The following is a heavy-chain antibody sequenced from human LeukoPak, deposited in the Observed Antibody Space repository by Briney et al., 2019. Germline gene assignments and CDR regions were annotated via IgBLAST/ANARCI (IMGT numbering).Heavy chain of an antibody. CDR2: INHSGST. J-gene: IGHJ6*03. CDR3: ARGVRDYMDV. CDR1: GGSFSGYY. V-gene: IGHV4-34*01. Sequence: SETLSLTCAVYGGSFSGYYWSWIRQPPGKGLEWIGEINHSGSTNYNPSLKSRVTISVDTSQNQFSLKLSSVTAADTAVYYCARGVRDYMDVWGKGTTVTVSS.